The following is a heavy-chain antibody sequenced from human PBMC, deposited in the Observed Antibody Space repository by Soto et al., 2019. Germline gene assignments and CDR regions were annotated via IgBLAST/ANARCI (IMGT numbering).Heavy chain of an antibody. V-gene: IGHV3-9*01. J-gene: IGHJ6*03. CDR2: ISWNSGSI. CDR3: AKDRKPTYYYYYMDV. CDR1: GFTFDDYA. Sequence: EVQLVESGGGLVQPGRSLRLSCAASGFTFDDYAMHWVRQAPGKGLEWVSGISWNSGSIGYADSVKGRFTISRDNAKNSLYLQMNSLRAEDTALYYCAKDRKPTYYYYYMDVWGKGTTVTVSS.